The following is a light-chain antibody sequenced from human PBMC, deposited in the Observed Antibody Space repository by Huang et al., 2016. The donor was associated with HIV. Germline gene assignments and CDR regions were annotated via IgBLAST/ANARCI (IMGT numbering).Light chain of an antibody. Sequence: EIVMTQSPVTLSVSPGERATLSCRASESVSINLAWYQQKTGQAPRLLIYGASTRATGTPTRFSGSGSGTDFTLTINSLQSEDIAAYYCQQYTNWPRTFGQGTKVEIK. CDR2: GAS. CDR1: ESVSIN. J-gene: IGKJ1*01. V-gene: IGKV3-15*01. CDR3: QQYTNWPRT.